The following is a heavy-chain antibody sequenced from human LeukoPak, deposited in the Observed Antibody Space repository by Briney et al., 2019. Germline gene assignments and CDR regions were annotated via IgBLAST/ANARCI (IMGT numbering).Heavy chain of an antibody. CDR3: ARDIYGSRSYYNFLVPIYYYGMDV. Sequence: SLRPSCAASGFTFSSYAMQWVRHAPGKWLGWVAAIPYDGRNKSYANSMKARYTISRDNSTNTLYLQMNSLRAEDTAVYYCARDIYGSRSYYNFLVPIYYYGMDVWGKATTVTVSS. CDR2: IPYDGRNK. D-gene: IGHD3-10*01. CDR1: GFTFSSYA. V-gene: IGHV3-30*04. J-gene: IGHJ6*04.